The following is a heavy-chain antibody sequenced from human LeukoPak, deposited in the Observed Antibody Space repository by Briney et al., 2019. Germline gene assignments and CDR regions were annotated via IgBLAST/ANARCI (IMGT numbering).Heavy chain of an antibody. J-gene: IGHJ4*02. CDR3: ARIGYSSSSFDF. Sequence: WGSLRLSCAASGFTFSSYWMSWVRQAPGKGLEWVANIKQDGSVEYYVVSVKGRLTISRDNAKESLYLQMNSLRAEDTAVYYCARIGYSSSSFDFWGQGTLVTVSS. CDR2: IKQDGSVE. CDR1: GFTFSSYW. D-gene: IGHD6-6*01. V-gene: IGHV3-7*05.